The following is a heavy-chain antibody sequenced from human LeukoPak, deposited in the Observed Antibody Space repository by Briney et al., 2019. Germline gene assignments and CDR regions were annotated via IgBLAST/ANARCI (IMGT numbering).Heavy chain of an antibody. V-gene: IGHV1-18*01. CDR3: ARECSSSWYYYYYGMDV. CDR2: ISAYNGNT. J-gene: IGHJ6*02. CDR1: GYTFTSYG. Sequence: ASVTVSCTASGYTFTSYGISWVRQAPGQGLEWMGWISAYNGNTSYAQKLQGRVTMTTDTSTSTASMELRSLRSDDTAVYYCARECSSSWYYYYYGMDVWGQGTTVTVSS. D-gene: IGHD6-13*01.